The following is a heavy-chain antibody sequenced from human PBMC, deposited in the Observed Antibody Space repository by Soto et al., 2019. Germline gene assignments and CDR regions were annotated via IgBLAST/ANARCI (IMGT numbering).Heavy chain of an antibody. D-gene: IGHD3-3*01. CDR1: GGSISRKNYY. Sequence: SETLSLTCTVSGGSISRKNYYWGWIRQPPGKGLEWIGSIYDSANIYDNPSLKSRVSISVDTSKNQFSLKLSSVTASDTAVYYCAATSTLFGVRGRFDPWGQGTVVTVPS. CDR2: IYDSANI. V-gene: IGHV4-39*01. J-gene: IGHJ5*02. CDR3: AATSTLFGVRGRFDP.